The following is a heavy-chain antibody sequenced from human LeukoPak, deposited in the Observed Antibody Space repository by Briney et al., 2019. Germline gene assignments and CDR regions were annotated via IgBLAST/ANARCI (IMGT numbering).Heavy chain of an antibody. J-gene: IGHJ4*02. D-gene: IGHD3-22*01. CDR3: ARASDSSGYYYVPGFDY. CDR2: INSDGSST. Sequence: GGSLRLPCAASGFTFSSYWMHWVRQAPGKGLVWVSRINSDGSSTSYADSVKGRFTISRDNAKNTLYLQMNSLRAEDTAVYYCARASDSSGYYYVPGFDYWGQGTLVTVSS. V-gene: IGHV3-74*01. CDR1: GFTFSSYW.